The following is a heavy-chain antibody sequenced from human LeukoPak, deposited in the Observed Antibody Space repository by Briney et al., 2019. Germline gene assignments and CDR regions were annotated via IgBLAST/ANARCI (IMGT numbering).Heavy chain of an antibody. CDR3: ARVIEGATYEEYFDY. CDR1: GYTFTSYG. D-gene: IGHD1-26*01. Sequence: GASVKVSCKASGYTFTSYGIGWVRQAPGQGLEWMGWISAYNGNTNYAQKLQGRVTMTTDTSTSTAYMELRSLRSDDTAVYYCARVIEGATYEEYFDYWGQGTLVTVSS. J-gene: IGHJ4*02. V-gene: IGHV1-18*01. CDR2: ISAYNGNT.